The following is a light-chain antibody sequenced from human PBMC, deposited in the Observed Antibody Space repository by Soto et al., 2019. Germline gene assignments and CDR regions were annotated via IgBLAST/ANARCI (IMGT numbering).Light chain of an antibody. J-gene: IGLJ3*02. CDR3: NLSTLRYTRM. CDR2: KVN. Sequence: QSALTQPPSVSGSPGQSVTITCTGPSSDFANFTTVSWYQKTPGTAPRVIIFKVNNRPSGVPDRFSGSLSANTASLIISGLQAEDEGDYYCNLSTLRYTRMFGGGTKLTVL. V-gene: IGLV2-18*01. CDR1: SSDFANFTT.